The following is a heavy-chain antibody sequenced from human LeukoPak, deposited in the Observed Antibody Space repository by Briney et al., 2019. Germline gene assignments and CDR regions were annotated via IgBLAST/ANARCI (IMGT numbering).Heavy chain of an antibody. Sequence: PGGSLRLSCAASGFTVSTNFMSWVRQAPGKGLEWVGVIYSGGTTYYADSVRGRFTISRDNSKNTLYLQMNSLRAEDTAVYCCARDGYGYHYMDGWGKGTTVTDCS. CDR2: IYSGGTT. V-gene: IGHV3-53*01. J-gene: IGHJ6*03. D-gene: IGHD4-17*01. CDR1: GFTVSTNF. CDR3: ARDGYGYHYMDG.